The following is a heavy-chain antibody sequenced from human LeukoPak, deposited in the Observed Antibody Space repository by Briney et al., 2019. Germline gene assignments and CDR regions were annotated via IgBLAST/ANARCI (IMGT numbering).Heavy chain of an antibody. Sequence: GGSLRLSCAASGFTFSIYGMSWVRQAPGRGLEWASAMSGSGGSTYYADSVKGRFTISRDNSKNTLYLQMNSLRAEDTAVYYCAKDGYYDSSAYYYVRYFDLWGRGTLVTVSS. D-gene: IGHD3-22*01. V-gene: IGHV3-23*01. J-gene: IGHJ2*01. CDR3: AKDGYYDSSAYYYVRYFDL. CDR1: GFTFSIYG. CDR2: MSGSGGST.